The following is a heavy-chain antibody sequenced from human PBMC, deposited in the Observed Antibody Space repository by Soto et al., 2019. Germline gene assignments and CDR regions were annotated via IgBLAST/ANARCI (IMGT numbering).Heavy chain of an antibody. D-gene: IGHD3-9*01. CDR3: ARDPSGTGYKDY. CDR2: IWYDGSNK. V-gene: IGHV3-33*01. Sequence: QVQLVESGGGVVQPGRSLRLSCAASGFTFSSYGMHWVRQAPGKGLEWVAVIWYDGSNKYYADSVKGRFTISRDNSKNTLYLQMNSLRAEDTAVYYCARDPSGTGYKDYWGQGTLVTVSS. J-gene: IGHJ4*02. CDR1: GFTFSSYG.